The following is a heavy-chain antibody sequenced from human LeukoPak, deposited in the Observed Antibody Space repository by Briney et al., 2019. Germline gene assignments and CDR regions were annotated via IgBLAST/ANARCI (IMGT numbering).Heavy chain of an antibody. CDR2: IYSGGST. J-gene: IGHJ5*02. CDR3: ARISKTYYYDSPYWFDP. CDR1: GFTVSSHY. D-gene: IGHD3-22*01. V-gene: IGHV3-66*01. Sequence: GGSLRLSCAASGFTVSSHYMSWVRQAPGKGLEWVSVIYSGGSTYYADSVKGRFTISRDNSKNTLYLQMSSLRAEDTAVYYCARISKTYYYDSPYWFDPWGQGTLVTVSS.